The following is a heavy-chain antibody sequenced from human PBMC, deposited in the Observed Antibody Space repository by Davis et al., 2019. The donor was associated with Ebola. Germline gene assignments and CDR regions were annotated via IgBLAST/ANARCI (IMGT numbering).Heavy chain of an antibody. V-gene: IGHV4-39*01. CDR3: ARRLLIAAGPDVFDV. CDR2: VYHSGSA. J-gene: IGHJ3*01. CDR1: GGSLSDRDYF. D-gene: IGHD6-13*01. Sequence: SETLSLTCTVSGGSLSDRDYFWAWTRQAPGKELEYIGSVYHSGSAYYNSSLKSRVIISVDTSRSQFSLKVTSVTAADTAMYYCARRLLIAAGPDVFDVWGQGTMVTVSS.